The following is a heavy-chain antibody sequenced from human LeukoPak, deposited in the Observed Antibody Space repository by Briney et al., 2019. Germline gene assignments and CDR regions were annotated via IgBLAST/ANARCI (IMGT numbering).Heavy chain of an antibody. J-gene: IGHJ5*02. CDR2: ISNSGS. CDR3: AKDPYCSSSSCYTWWFDP. V-gene: IGHV3-11*04. Sequence: GGSLRLSCAASGFTFSGYSMTWIRQAPGKGLEWVSHISNSGSIYADSVKGRFTISRDNAKNSLYLQMNSLRAEDTAVYYCAKDPYCSSSSCYTWWFDPWGQGTLVTVSA. CDR1: GFTFSGYS. D-gene: IGHD2-2*02.